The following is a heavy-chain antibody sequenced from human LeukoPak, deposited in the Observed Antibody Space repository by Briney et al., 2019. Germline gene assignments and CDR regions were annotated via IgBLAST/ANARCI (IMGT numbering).Heavy chain of an antibody. Sequence: GGSLRLSCAASGFTSSNYGMHWVRQAPGKGLEWVAVISYDGSNKDYGDSVKGRFTISRDNSKNTLYLQMNSLGPEDTAVYYCAKDQYFVTGYYYYMDVWGKGTTVTISS. D-gene: IGHD2-21*02. CDR1: GFTSSNYG. CDR3: AKDQYFVTGYYYYMDV. CDR2: ISYDGSNK. V-gene: IGHV3-30*18. J-gene: IGHJ6*03.